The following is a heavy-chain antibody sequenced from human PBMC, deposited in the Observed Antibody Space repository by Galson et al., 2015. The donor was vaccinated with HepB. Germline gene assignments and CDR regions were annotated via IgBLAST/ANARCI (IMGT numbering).Heavy chain of an antibody. CDR3: AKDDGGGVPGSFDY. CDR2: IRYDGSNK. D-gene: IGHD4-23*01. CDR1: GFTFSSYG. V-gene: IGHV3-30*02. Sequence: SLRLSCAASGFTFSSYGMHWVRQAPGKGLEWVAFIRYDGSNKYYADSVKGRFTISRDNSKNTLHLQMNSLRAEDTAVYYCAKDDGGGVPGSFDYWGQGTLVTVSS. J-gene: IGHJ4*02.